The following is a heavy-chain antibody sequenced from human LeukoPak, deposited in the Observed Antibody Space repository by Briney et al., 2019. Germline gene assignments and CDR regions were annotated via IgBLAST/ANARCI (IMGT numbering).Heavy chain of an antibody. CDR2: ISWNSGSI. Sequence: GGSLRLSCAASGFTFSSYWMNWVRQPPGKGLEWVSGISWNSGSIDYADSVKGRFTISRDNAKNSLYLQMNSLRVEDTAFYYCAKDNRRHYTSGPNPDSLHWGQGALVTVSS. CDR3: AKDNRRHYTSGPNPDSLH. D-gene: IGHD6-19*01. V-gene: IGHV3-9*01. CDR1: GFTFSSYW. J-gene: IGHJ4*02.